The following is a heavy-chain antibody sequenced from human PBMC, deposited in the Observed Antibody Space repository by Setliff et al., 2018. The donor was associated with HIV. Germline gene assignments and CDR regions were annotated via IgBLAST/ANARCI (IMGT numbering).Heavy chain of an antibody. V-gene: IGHV4-39*07. Sequence: KASETLSLTCSVSGGSVSSGSYYWGWIRQPPGKGLEWIGTLYFTGSTYYNPSLKSRVTISVDTSENQFSLKLTSVTAADTAMYFCARDATSEGYMDVWGKGTTVTV. CDR3: ARDATSEGYMDV. CDR2: LYFTGST. J-gene: IGHJ6*03. CDR1: GGSVSSGSYY.